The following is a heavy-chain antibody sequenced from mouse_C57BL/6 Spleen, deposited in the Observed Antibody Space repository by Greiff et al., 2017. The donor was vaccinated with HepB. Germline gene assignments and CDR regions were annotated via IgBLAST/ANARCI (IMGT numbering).Heavy chain of an antibody. V-gene: IGHV1-81*01. CDR1: GYTFTSYG. D-gene: IGHD2-4*01. CDR2: IYPRSGNT. J-gene: IGHJ1*03. CDR3: ARGGYDYDCFDV. Sequence: VQLQQSGAELARPGASVKLSCKASGYTFTSYGISWVKQRTGQGLEWIGEIYPRSGNTYYNEKFKGKATLTADISSSTAYMELRSLTSEDSAVYVCARGGYDYDCFDVWGTGTTVTVSS.